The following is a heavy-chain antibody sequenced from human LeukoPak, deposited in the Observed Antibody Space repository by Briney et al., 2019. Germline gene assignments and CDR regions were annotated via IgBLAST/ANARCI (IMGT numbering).Heavy chain of an antibody. CDR1: GGSISSYY. D-gene: IGHD2-15*01. CDR2: IYYSGST. J-gene: IGHJ4*02. V-gene: IGHV4-59*08. CDR3: ARQDGELLAPPTFDY. Sequence: PSETLSLTCTVSGGSISSYYWSWIQQPPGKGLEWIGYIYYSGSTNYNPSLKSRVTISVDTSKNQFSLKLSSVTAADTAVYYCARQDGELLAPPTFDYWGQGTLVTVSS.